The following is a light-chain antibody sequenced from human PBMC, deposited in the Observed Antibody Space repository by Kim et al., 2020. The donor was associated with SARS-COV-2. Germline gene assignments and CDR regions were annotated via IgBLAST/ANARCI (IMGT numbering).Light chain of an antibody. Sequence: QRVTISCSGSSSNIESNYVYWYQQLPGTAPKVLIYRNKQRPSGVPGRFSGSKSGTSASLAISGLRSEDEADYYCAAWDDSLSGRVFGGGTQLTVL. J-gene: IGLJ3*02. CDR2: RNK. CDR3: AAWDDSLSGRV. CDR1: SSNIESNY. V-gene: IGLV1-47*01.